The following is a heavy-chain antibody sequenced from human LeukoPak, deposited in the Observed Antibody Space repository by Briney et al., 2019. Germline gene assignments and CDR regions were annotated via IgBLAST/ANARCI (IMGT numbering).Heavy chain of an antibody. J-gene: IGHJ4*02. Sequence: PGGSLRLSCAASGFTFSSYAMSWVRQAPGKGLEWVSTIGGSGGSTYYADSVKGRFTISRDNSKNTLYLQMNSLRADDTAIYYCARGPYNSALDYWGQETLVTVSS. CDR1: GFTFSSYA. D-gene: IGHD1-20*01. CDR3: ARGPYNSALDY. CDR2: IGGSGGST. V-gene: IGHV3-23*01.